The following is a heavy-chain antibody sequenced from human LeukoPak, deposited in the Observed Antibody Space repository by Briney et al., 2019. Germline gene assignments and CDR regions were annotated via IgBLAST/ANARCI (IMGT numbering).Heavy chain of an antibody. CDR1: GGSFSGYY. CDR3: ARNCGGDCDAFDI. J-gene: IGHJ3*02. D-gene: IGHD2-21*02. Sequence: SETLSLTCAVYGGSFSGYYWSWSRQPPGKGLEWIGEINHSGSANYNPSLKSRVTISVDTSKNQFSLKLSSVTAADTAVYYCARNCGGDCDAFDIWGQGTMVTVSS. V-gene: IGHV4-34*01. CDR2: INHSGSA.